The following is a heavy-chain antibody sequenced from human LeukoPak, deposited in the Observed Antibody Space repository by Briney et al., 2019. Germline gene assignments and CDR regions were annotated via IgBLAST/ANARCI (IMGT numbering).Heavy chain of an antibody. V-gene: IGHV3-48*03. CDR3: ARQGLDALDI. CDR1: GFTFSSYE. J-gene: IGHJ3*02. CDR2: ISSSGSTI. Sequence: GGSLRLSCAASGFTFSSYEMNWVRQAPGKGLEWVSYISSSGSTIYYADSVKGRFTISRDNAKNSLYLQMNSLRAEDTAVYYFARQGLDALDIWGQGTMVTVSS.